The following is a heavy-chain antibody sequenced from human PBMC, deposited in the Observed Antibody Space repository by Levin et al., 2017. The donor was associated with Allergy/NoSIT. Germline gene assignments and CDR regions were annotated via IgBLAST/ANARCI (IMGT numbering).Heavy chain of an antibody. V-gene: IGHV3-48*02. CDR2: ISFYGSTL. D-gene: IGHD2-2*03. Sequence: LSLPCAASGFTFDDSGMNWVRQAPGKGLEWVSYISFYGSTLYYADSVKGRFTISRDNAKNSLHLQMNSLRDEDTAVYYCAREPVAYTYTTIGYSYFDAWGQGTLVSVSS. J-gene: IGHJ4*02. CDR1: GFTFDDSG. CDR3: AREPVAYTYTTIGYSYFDA.